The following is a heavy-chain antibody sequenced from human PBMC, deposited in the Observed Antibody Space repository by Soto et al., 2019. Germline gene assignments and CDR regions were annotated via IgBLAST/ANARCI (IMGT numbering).Heavy chain of an antibody. CDR3: ARLWSGYCLFDP. CDR2: IYYSGST. J-gene: IGHJ5*02. D-gene: IGHD3-3*01. Sequence: SETLSLTCTVSGGSISSYYWSWIPQPPGKGLEWIGYIYYSGSTNYNPSLKSRVTISVDTSKNQFSLKLSSVTAADTAVYYCARLWSGYCLFDPWGQGTLVTVSS. V-gene: IGHV4-59*08. CDR1: GGSISSYY.